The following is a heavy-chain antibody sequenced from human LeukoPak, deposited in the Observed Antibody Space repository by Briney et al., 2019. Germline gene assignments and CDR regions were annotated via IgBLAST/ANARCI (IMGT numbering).Heavy chain of an antibody. J-gene: IGHJ4*02. CDR1: GGSISSSSYY. V-gene: IGHV4-39*07. D-gene: IGHD3-3*01. Sequence: SETLSLTCAVSGGSISSSSYYWGWIRQPPGKGLEWIGSIYYSGSTYYNPSLKSRVTISVDTSKNQFSLKLSSVTAADTAVYYCARDWRYFGVDYWGQGTLVTVSS. CDR2: IYYSGST. CDR3: ARDWRYFGVDY.